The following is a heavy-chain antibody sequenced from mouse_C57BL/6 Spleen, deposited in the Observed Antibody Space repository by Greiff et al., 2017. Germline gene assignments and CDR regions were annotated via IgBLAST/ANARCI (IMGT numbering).Heavy chain of an antibody. Sequence: QVQLQQPGAELVKPGASVKLSCKASGYTFTSYWMQWVKQRPGQGLEWIGEIDPSDSYTNYNQKFKGKATLTVDTSSSTAYMQLSSLTSEDSAVYYCARKRTTVVADYWGQGTTLTVSS. CDR3: ARKRTTVVADY. CDR2: IDPSDSYT. D-gene: IGHD1-1*01. J-gene: IGHJ2*01. V-gene: IGHV1-50*01. CDR1: GYTFTSYW.